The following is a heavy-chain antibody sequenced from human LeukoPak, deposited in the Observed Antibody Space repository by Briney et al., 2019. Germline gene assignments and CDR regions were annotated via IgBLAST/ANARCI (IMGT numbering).Heavy chain of an antibody. V-gene: IGHV3-30*02. CDR1: GFTFSRDG. CDR2: IRYDGSNK. J-gene: IGHJ4*02. Sequence: GGSLRLSCAASGFTFSRDGVHWVRQAPGKGLEWVAFIRYDGSNKYYADSVKGRFTISRDNSKNTLYLQMNSLRAEDTAVYYCAKGPSGWLPSIDWRYWGQGTLVTVSS. CDR3: AKGPSGWLPSIDWRY. D-gene: IGHD3-9*01.